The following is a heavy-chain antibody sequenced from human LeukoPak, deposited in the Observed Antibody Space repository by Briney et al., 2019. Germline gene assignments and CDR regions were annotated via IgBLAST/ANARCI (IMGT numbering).Heavy chain of an antibody. J-gene: IGHJ5*02. V-gene: IGHV5-51*01. CDR2: IYPGDSST. CDR3: ARVSSPSFASLWLDP. D-gene: IGHD2/OR15-2a*01. CDR1: GYPFTDYW. Sequence: GESLKISCKGSGYPFTDYWIVWVRQMPGKGLEYMGVIYPGDSSTRYSPSFQGQVTISADKSITTAYVQWTSLKASDTAMYYSARVSSPSFASLWLDPWGQGTQVTVSS.